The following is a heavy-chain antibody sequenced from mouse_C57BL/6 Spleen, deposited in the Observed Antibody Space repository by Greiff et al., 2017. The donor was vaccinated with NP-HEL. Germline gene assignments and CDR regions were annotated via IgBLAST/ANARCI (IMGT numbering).Heavy chain of an antibody. CDR2: INYDGSST. J-gene: IGHJ1*03. D-gene: IGHD1-1*01. CDR1: GFTFSDYY. V-gene: IGHV5-16*01. CDR3: ARDGDYGSFYWYFDV. Sequence: EVKLMESEGGLVQPGSSMKLSCTASGFTFSDYYMAWVRQVPEKGLEWVANINYDGSSTYYLDSLKSRFIISRDNAKNILYLQMSSLKSEDTATYYCARDGDYGSFYWYFDVWGTVTTVTVSS.